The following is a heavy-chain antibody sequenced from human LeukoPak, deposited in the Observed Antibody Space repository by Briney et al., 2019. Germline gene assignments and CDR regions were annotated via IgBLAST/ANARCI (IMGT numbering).Heavy chain of an antibody. CDR2: INSDGSST. CDR3: ARSSPSYHFDY. D-gene: IGHD1-26*01. J-gene: IGHJ4*02. CDR1: GFTFSSYW. Sequence: PGGSLRLSCAASGFTFSSYWMHWVRQAPGQGLVWVSRINSDGSSTSYADSVKGRFTISRDNAKNTLYLQMNSLSAEDTAVYYCARSSPSYHFDYWGQGTLVTVSS. V-gene: IGHV3-74*01.